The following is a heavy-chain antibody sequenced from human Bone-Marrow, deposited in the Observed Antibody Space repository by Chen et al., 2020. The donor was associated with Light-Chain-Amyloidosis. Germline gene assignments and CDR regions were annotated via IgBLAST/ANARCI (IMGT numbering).Heavy chain of an antibody. D-gene: IGHD2-2*02. Sequence: QVQLVQSGAEVKKPGASVKVSCKDSGYTFTGYYMHWVRQAPGQGLEWMGWINPNSGGTNYAQKFQGRVTMTRDTSISTAYMELSRLRSDDTAVYYCARESPVDIVVVPAAILSVGGMDVWGQGTTVTVSS. CDR3: ARESPVDIVVVPAAILSVGGMDV. J-gene: IGHJ6*02. CDR2: INPNSGGT. CDR1: GYTFTGYY. V-gene: IGHV1-2*02.